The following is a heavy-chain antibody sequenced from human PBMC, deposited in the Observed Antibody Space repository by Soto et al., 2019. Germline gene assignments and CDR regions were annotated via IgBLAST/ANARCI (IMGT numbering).Heavy chain of an antibody. J-gene: IGHJ6*02. D-gene: IGHD2-15*01. Sequence: EVQLVESGGGLVQPGGSLRLSCAASGFTFSSYDMHWVRQATGKGLEWVSAIGTAGDTYYPGSVKGRFTISRENAKNSLYLQMNSLRAGDTAVYYCARGCSGGSCYPYYYYGMDVWGQGATVTVSS. CDR3: ARGCSGGSCYPYYYYGMDV. CDR1: GFTFSSYD. CDR2: IGTAGDT. V-gene: IGHV3-13*01.